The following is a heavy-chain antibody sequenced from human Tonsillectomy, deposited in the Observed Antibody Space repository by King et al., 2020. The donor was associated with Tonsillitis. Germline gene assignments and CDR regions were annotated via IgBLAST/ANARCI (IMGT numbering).Heavy chain of an antibody. CDR2: IIPIFGTA. CDR3: ARGGNYYDSSGYYNFDY. J-gene: IGHJ4*02. Sequence: VQLVESGAEVKKPGSSVKVSCKASGGTFSSYAISWVRQAPGQGLEWMGGIIPIFGTANYAQKFQGRVTITADESTSTAYMELSSLRSEDTAVYYCARGGNYYDSSGYYNFDYWGQGTLVTVSS. V-gene: IGHV1-69*01. D-gene: IGHD3-22*01. CDR1: GGTFSSYA.